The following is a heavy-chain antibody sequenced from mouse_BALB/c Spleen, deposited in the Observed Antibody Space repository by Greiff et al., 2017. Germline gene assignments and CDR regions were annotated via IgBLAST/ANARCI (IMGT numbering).Heavy chain of an antibody. J-gene: IGHJ4*01. CDR1: GYTFTSYW. CDR3: TRSHYGSSRDAMDY. Sequence: EVQLQQSGTVLARPGASVKMSCKASGYTFTSYWMHWVKQRPGQGLEWIGAIYPGNSDTSYNQKFKGKAKLTAVTSTSTAYMELSSLTNEDSAVYYCTRSHYGSSRDAMDYWGQGTSVTVSS. D-gene: IGHD1-1*01. V-gene: IGHV1-5*01. CDR2: IYPGNSDT.